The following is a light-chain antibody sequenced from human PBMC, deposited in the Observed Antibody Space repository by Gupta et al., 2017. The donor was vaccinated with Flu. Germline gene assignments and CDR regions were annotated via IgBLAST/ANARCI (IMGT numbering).Light chain of an antibody. V-gene: IGLV3-27*01. Sequence: SQGKTARITCSGDVMEKKFDRWAQQKPGQAPVMVIYKDRERTAGIPERFSGSSSGTTVTLTISGAKVEDEDDYYCDSAADNNRVFGGGTKLTVL. CDR3: DSAADNNRV. J-gene: IGLJ3*02. CDR1: VMEKKF. CDR2: KDR.